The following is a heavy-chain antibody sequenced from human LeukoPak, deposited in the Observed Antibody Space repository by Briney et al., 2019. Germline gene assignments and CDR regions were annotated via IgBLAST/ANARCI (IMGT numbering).Heavy chain of an antibody. CDR3: ARDWGCSSTSCYIPLYYFDY. Sequence: ASVKVSCKASGYTFTGYYMHWVRQAPGQGLEWMGWINPNSGGTNYAQKFQGRVTMTRDTSISTAYMELSRLRSVDTAVYYCARDWGCSSTSCYIPLYYFDYWGQGTLVTVSS. CDR2: INPNSGGT. J-gene: IGHJ4*02. V-gene: IGHV1-2*02. CDR1: GYTFTGYY. D-gene: IGHD2-2*02.